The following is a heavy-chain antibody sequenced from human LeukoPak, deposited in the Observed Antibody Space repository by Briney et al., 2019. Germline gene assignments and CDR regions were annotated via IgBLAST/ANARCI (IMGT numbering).Heavy chain of an antibody. D-gene: IGHD3-22*01. V-gene: IGHV3-21*01. CDR2: ISSSSSYI. J-gene: IGHJ4*02. CDR3: ARDSSHYYDSSVIDY. Sequence: GGSLRLSCAASGFTFSSYSMNWVRQAPGKGLDWVSSISSSSSYIYYADSVKGRFTISRDNAKNSLYLQMNSLRADDTAVYYCARDSSHYYDSSVIDYWGQGTLVTVSS. CDR1: GFTFSSYS.